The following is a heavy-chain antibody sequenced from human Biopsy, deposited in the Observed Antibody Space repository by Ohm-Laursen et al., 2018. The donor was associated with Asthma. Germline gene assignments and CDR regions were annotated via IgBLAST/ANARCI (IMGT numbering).Heavy chain of an antibody. D-gene: IGHD6-6*01. J-gene: IGHJ2*01. Sequence: GTLSLTCIVSGDAMSTSGSYWGWIRQSPGKGLEWIGGIYYRGRTYYNPSLESRVTISADTSKNHFSLKVTSVTAADTAVYYCARAVSSSSYWYFDLWGRGYLVTVSS. V-gene: IGHV4-39*02. CDR2: IYYRGRT. CDR3: ARAVSSSSYWYFDL. CDR1: GDAMSTSGSY.